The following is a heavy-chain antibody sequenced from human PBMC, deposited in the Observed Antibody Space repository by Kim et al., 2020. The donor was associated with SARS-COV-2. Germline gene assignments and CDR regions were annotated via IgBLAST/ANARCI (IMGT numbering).Heavy chain of an antibody. CDR3: ARDGSSDYPFDY. V-gene: IGHV1-18*01. J-gene: IGHJ4*02. D-gene: IGHD4-17*01. Sequence: NYAPKLQGRVTMTTDTSTSTAYMELRSLRSDDTAVYYCARDGSSDYPFDYWGQGTLVTVSS.